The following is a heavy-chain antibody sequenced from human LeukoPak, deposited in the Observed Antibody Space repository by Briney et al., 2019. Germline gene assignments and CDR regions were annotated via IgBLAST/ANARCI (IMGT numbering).Heavy chain of an antibody. CDR3: ARLAAARPGTDY. J-gene: IGHJ4*02. CDR2: ISSSGSTI. D-gene: IGHD6-13*01. CDR1: GFTFSSYE. V-gene: IGHV3-48*03. Sequence: GGSLRLSCAASGFTFSSYEMNWVRQAPGKGLEWVSYISSSGSTIYYADSVKGRFTISRDSAKNSLYLQINSLRAEDTAVYYCARLAAARPGTDYWGQGTLVTVSS.